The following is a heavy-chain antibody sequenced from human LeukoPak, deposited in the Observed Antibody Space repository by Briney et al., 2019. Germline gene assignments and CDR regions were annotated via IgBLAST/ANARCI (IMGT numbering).Heavy chain of an antibody. J-gene: IGHJ4*02. Sequence: SETLSLTCAVYGGSFSGYYWSWIRQPPGKGLEWIGEINHSGSTNYNPSLKSRVTISVDTSKNKFSLKLSSVTAADTAVYYCASRSYYDFWSGYYTPFDYWGQGTLVTVSS. V-gene: IGHV4-34*01. CDR2: INHSGST. CDR3: ASRSYYDFWSGYYTPFDY. CDR1: GGSFSGYY. D-gene: IGHD3-3*01.